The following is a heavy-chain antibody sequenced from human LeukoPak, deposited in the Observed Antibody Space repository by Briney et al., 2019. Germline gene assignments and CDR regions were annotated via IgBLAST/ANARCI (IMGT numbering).Heavy chain of an antibody. J-gene: IGHJ3*02. V-gene: IGHV4-39*07. CDR3: ARLIVVVVSATPVGAFDI. CDR2: IYYSGST. Sequence: SETLSLTCTVSGGSINSYYWGWIRQPPGKGLEWIGSIYYSGSTYYNPSLKSRVTISVDTSKNQFSLKLSSVTAADTAVYYCARLIVVVVSATPVGAFDIWGQGTMVTVSS. D-gene: IGHD2-15*01. CDR1: GGSINSYY.